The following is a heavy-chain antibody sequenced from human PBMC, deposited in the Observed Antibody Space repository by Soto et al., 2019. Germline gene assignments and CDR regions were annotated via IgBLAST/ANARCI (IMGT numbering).Heavy chain of an antibody. CDR3: ARGGSSDWQVALDI. Sequence: QVQQQPWGAGLLKPSETLSLTCAVYAGSFSHYYWNWIRQSPGKGLEWIGKIKLSGSSNYNPSLRSRVSFSVDMSKNQFSLRLTSVTAADTAVYYCARGGSSDWQVALDIWGQGTMVTVSS. CDR2: IKLSGSS. J-gene: IGHJ3*02. CDR1: AGSFSHYY. V-gene: IGHV4-34*01. D-gene: IGHD6-19*01.